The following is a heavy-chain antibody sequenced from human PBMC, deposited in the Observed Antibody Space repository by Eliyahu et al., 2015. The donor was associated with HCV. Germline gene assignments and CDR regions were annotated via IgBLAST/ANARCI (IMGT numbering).Heavy chain of an antibody. J-gene: IGHJ6*03. Sequence: QITLKESGPTLVXPTQTLTLTCTFSGFSLXTXGXGVGWIRQPPGKALEXLALIYWNDDKRYSPSLKSRLTITKDTSKNQVVLTMTNMDPVDTATYYCARATGLRYFDLGYYYYYMDVWGKGTTVTVSS. D-gene: IGHD3-9*01. V-gene: IGHV2-5*01. CDR3: ARATGLRYFDLGYYYYYMDV. CDR1: GFSLXTXGXG. CDR2: IYWNDDK.